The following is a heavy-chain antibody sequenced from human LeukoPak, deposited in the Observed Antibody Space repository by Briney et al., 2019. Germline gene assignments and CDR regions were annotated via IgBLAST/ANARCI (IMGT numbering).Heavy chain of an antibody. V-gene: IGHV3-30-3*01. CDR3: ARDRRGPYYDILTGYFGY. CDR1: GFTFCSYA. CDR2: ISYDGSNK. J-gene: IGHJ4*02. D-gene: IGHD3-9*01. Sequence: PGRSLRLSCAASGFTFCSYAMHWVRQAPGKGLEWVAVISYDGSNKYYADSVKGRFTISRDNSKNTLYLQMNSLRAEDTAVYYCARDRRGPYYDILTGYFGYWGQGTLVTVSS.